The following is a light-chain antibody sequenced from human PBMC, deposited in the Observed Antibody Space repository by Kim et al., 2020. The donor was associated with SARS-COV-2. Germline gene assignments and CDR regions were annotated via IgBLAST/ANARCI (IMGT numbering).Light chain of an antibody. J-gene: IGLJ3*02. CDR3: ETWDSNTRV. V-gene: IGLV4-60*03. CDR1: SGHSSYI. Sequence: SVKLTCTLSSGHSSYIIAWHQQQPGKAPRYLMKLEGSGSYNKGSGVPDRFSGSSSGAERYLTISNLQSEDEADYYCETWDSNTRVFGGGTQLTVL. CDR2: LEGSGSY.